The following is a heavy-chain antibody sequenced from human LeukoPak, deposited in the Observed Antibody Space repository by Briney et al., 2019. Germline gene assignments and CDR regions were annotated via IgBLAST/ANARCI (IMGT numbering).Heavy chain of an antibody. CDR3: AKDVASRGIVATIFDY. Sequence: GGSLRLSCAASGFTFSSYAMSWVRQAPGKGLEWVSAISGSGGSTYYADSVKGRFTISRDNSKNTLYLQMNSLRAEDTAVYYCAKDVASRGIVATIFDYWGQGTLVTVSS. J-gene: IGHJ4*02. V-gene: IGHV3-23*01. CDR2: ISGSGGST. CDR1: GFTFSSYA. D-gene: IGHD5-12*01.